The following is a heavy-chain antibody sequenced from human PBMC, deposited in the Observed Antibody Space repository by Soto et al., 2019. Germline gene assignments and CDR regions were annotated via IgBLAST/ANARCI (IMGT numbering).Heavy chain of an antibody. Sequence: PSETLSLSCTVSGGSISSGGYYWSWIRQHPGKGLEWIGYIYYSGSTYYNPSLRSRVTISVDTSKNQFSLKLSSVTAADTAVYYCARVGGINWFDPWGQGTLVTVSS. CDR2: IYYSGST. V-gene: IGHV4-31*03. CDR1: GGSISSGGYY. CDR3: ARVGGINWFDP. D-gene: IGHD3-16*01. J-gene: IGHJ5*02.